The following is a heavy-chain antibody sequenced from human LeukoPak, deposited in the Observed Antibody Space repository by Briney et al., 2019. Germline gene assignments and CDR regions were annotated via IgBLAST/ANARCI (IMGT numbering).Heavy chain of an antibody. V-gene: IGHV3-23*01. CDR1: GFTFISYA. Sequence: GGSLRLSCAASGFTFISYAMSWVRQAPGKGLEWVSAISGSGGSTYYADSVKGRFTISRDNSKNTLYLQMNSLRPEDTAVYYCAKRYGGNPSFDYWGQGTLVSVSS. J-gene: IGHJ4*02. CDR2: ISGSGGST. D-gene: IGHD4-23*01. CDR3: AKRYGGNPSFDY.